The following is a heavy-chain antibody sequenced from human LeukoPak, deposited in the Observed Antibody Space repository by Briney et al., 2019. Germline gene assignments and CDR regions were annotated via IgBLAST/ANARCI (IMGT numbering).Heavy chain of an antibody. CDR3: ARDVLLWFGESHDAFDI. Sequence: SETLSLTCTVSGGSISSYYWSWIRQPAGKGLDWIGRIYTSGSTNYNPSLKSRVTMSVDTSKNQFSLKLSSVTAADTAVYYCARDVLLWFGESHDAFDIWGQGTMVTVSS. CDR1: GGSISSYY. V-gene: IGHV4-4*07. CDR2: IYTSGST. D-gene: IGHD3-10*01. J-gene: IGHJ3*02.